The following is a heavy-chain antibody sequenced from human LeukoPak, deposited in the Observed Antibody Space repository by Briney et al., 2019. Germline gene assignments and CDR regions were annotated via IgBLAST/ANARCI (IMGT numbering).Heavy chain of an antibody. V-gene: IGHV3-9*01. J-gene: IGHJ4*02. D-gene: IGHD3-22*01. CDR2: ISWNSGSI. CDR1: GFTFEDYA. Sequence: GGSLRLSCAASGFTFEDYAMPWVRQAPGKGLEWVSGISWNSGSIGYADSVKGRFTISRDNAKNSLYLQMNSLRAEYTALYYCAKDIRYYYDSSGYLDYWGQGTLVTVS. CDR3: AKDIRYYYDSSGYLDY.